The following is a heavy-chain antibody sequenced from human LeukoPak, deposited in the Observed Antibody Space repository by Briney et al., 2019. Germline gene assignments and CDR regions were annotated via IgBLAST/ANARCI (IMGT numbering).Heavy chain of an antibody. V-gene: IGHV3-74*01. J-gene: IGHJ4*02. CDR2: IKSDGSGT. CDR3: AREFRKPSTGD. Sequence: GGSLRLSCAASGFTFSSYSMNWVRQAPGKGLVWVSRIKSDGSGTTYADSVKGRFTISRDNAKNTLYLQMNSLRAEDTAVYFCAREFRKPSTGDWGQGTLVTVSS. CDR1: GFTFSSYS. D-gene: IGHD1-14*01.